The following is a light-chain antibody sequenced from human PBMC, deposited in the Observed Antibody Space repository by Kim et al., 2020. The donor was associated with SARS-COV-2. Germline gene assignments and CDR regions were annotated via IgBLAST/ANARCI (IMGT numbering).Light chain of an antibody. Sequence: DMQMTQSPSALSASVGDRVTITCRASQGISNDLAWYQQKPGKVPKLLIFAASASQSGVPSRFSGSGSGTDFTLTISSLQPEDVATYYCLKYNGAPPTFGQGTKVDIK. J-gene: IGKJ1*01. CDR3: LKYNGAPPT. CDR1: QGISND. V-gene: IGKV1-27*01. CDR2: AAS.